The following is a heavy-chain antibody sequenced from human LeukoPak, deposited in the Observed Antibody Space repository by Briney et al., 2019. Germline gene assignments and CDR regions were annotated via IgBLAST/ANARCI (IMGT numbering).Heavy chain of an antibody. CDR2: ISSSSSTI. J-gene: IGHJ4*02. CDR3: ARDDGGSYYPFDY. Sequence: GFLRLSFAASGFPFSNYSMKWVRQAPGKGLEWVSYISSSSSTIYYADSVKGRFTISRDNAKNSLYLQMNSLRDEDTAVYYCARDDGGSYYPFDYWGQGTLVTVSS. CDR1: GFPFSNYS. D-gene: IGHD1-26*01. V-gene: IGHV3-48*02.